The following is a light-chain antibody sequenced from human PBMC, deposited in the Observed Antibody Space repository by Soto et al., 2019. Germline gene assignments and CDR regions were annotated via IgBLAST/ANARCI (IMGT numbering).Light chain of an antibody. Sequence: QSVLTKPPSVSGSPGQSVTISCTGTSSDVGGYNYVSWYQQHPGRALKLLIYDVRKWPSGVPDRFSGSKFGDTASLTISGLQPEDEADYYCCSYAGSYTSPYVFGTGTKVTVL. CDR3: CSYAGSYTSPYV. CDR1: SSDVGGYNY. V-gene: IGLV2-11*01. CDR2: DVR. J-gene: IGLJ1*01.